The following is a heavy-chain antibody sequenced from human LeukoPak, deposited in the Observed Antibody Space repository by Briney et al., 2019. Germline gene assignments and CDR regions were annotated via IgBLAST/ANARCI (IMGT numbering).Heavy chain of an antibody. D-gene: IGHD5-24*01. Sequence: ASVKVSCTASGHTFTIYYMHWVRQAPGQGHEWMGIINPSGGSTSYAQKFQARVTMTRDTSTSTVYMELSSLRFEDTAVYYCARGGDGYDQIDYWGQGTLVTVSS. V-gene: IGHV1-46*01. J-gene: IGHJ4*02. CDR2: INPSGGST. CDR3: ARGGDGYDQIDY. CDR1: GHTFTIYY.